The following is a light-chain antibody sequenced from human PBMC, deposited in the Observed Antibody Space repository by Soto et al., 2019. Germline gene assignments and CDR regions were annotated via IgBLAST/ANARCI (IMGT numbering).Light chain of an antibody. V-gene: IGKV3-20*01. CDR1: QSVSSTY. J-gene: IGKJ1*01. CDR2: GAS. Sequence: EIVLTQSPGTLSLSPGERATLSCRASQSVSSTYVAWYQQKPGQAPRLLLYGASTRATGIPDRFSGSGSGTDSTLTISRLEPEYFAVYYCQQYLSSPWTFGQGTKVELK. CDR3: QQYLSSPWT.